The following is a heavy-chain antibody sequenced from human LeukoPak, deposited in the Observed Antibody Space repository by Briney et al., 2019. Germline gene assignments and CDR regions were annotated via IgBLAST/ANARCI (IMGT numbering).Heavy chain of an antibody. Sequence: SETLSLTCTVFGGSISSYYWSWIRQPPGKGLEWIGYIYYSGSTNYNPSLKSRVTISVDTSKNQFSLKLSSVTAADTAVYYCARGVGSGYYLDYWGQGTLVTVSS. J-gene: IGHJ4*02. CDR1: GGSISSYY. D-gene: IGHD3-22*01. CDR2: IYYSGST. CDR3: ARGVGSGYYLDY. V-gene: IGHV4-59*01.